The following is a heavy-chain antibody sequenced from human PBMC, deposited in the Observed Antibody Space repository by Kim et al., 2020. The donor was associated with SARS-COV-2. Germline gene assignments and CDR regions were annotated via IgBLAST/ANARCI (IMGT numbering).Heavy chain of an antibody. J-gene: IGHJ6*02. V-gene: IGHV3-64D*06. Sequence: GGSLRLSCSASGFTFSSYAMHWVRQAPGKGLEYVSAISSNGGSTYYADSVKGRFTISRDNSKNTLYLQMSSLRAEDTAVYYCFLGYCSSTSCLMGVYGMDVWGQGTTVTVSS. CDR2: ISSNGGST. CDR3: FLGYCSSTSCLMGVYGMDV. D-gene: IGHD2-2*01. CDR1: GFTFSSYA.